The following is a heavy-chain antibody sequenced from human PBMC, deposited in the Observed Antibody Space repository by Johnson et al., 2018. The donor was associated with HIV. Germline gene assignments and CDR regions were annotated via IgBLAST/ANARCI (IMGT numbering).Heavy chain of an antibody. CDR3: AKSTWELRHLDAFDI. Sequence: HVQLVESGGGVVQPGRSLRLSCAASGFTFSRYAMHWVRQAPVKGLEWVAVISYDGSNKYYADSVKARFTISRDNSKNTLYLQMNSLRAEDTAVYYCAKSTWELRHLDAFDIWGQGTMVTVSS. V-gene: IGHV3-30*04. CDR2: ISYDGSNK. D-gene: IGHD1-26*01. J-gene: IGHJ3*02. CDR1: GFTFSRYA.